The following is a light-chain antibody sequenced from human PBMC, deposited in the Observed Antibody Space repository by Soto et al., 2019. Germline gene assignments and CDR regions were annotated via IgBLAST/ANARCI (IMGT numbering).Light chain of an antibody. CDR3: ASYPNSPALV. Sequence: QSVLAHRSPGCGSPGQSITFSCTGTISDIGGHNYVSWYQQHPGKAPKLIIYEVTKRPSGVSNHLSGSKSGNTASLTISGLQAEDAADYYCASYPNSPALVFGTGTKVTDL. V-gene: IGLV2-14*01. CDR1: ISDIGGHNY. CDR2: EVT. J-gene: IGLJ1*01.